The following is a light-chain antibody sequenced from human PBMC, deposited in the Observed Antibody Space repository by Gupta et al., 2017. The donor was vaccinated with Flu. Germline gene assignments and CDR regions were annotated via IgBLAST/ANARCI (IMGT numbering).Light chain of an antibody. CDR3: GTWDSSLSAYV. V-gene: IGLV1-51*01. Sequence: QSVLTQPPSVSAAPGQRVTISCSGSTFNIGNNYVSWYQQLPGSAPKLLIHDNNKRPSGIPDRFSGSKSGTSATLGITGLQTGDEADYYCGTWDSSLSAYVFGTGTKVTVL. J-gene: IGLJ1*01. CDR1: TFNIGNNY. CDR2: DNN.